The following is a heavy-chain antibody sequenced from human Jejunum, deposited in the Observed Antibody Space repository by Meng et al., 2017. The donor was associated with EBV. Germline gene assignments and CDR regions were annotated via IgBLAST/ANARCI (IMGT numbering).Heavy chain of an antibody. CDR2: INSDGNKT. CDR3: VRGPPPDT. Sequence: VQTVESGGGSFQPVDSSRNSCAASGITLSSYWMHWVRQAPGKGLVWISRINSDGNKTNYADSVKGRFTISRDIAKNTLYLKLNSLRADDTAVYYCVRGPPPDTWGQGTLVTGSS. CDR1: GITLSSYW. V-gene: IGHV3-74*01. J-gene: IGHJ5*02.